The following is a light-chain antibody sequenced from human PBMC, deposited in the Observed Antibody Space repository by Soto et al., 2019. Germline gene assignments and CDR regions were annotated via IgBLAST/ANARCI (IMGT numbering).Light chain of an antibody. Sequence: QSVLTQPPSVSAAPGQKVTISCSGSSSNIRNNYVSWYQQLPGTAPKLLIYDNNKRPSGIPDRFSDSKSGTSATLAITGLQTGDESDYYCGTWDSSLSASVFGRGTKVTV. CDR1: SSNIRNNY. CDR2: DNN. CDR3: GTWDSSLSASV. J-gene: IGLJ1*01. V-gene: IGLV1-51*01.